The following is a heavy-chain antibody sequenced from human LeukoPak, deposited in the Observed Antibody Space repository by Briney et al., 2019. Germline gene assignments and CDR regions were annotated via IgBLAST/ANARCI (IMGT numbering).Heavy chain of an antibody. V-gene: IGHV4-59*01. D-gene: IGHD2-15*01. CDR2: IYYSGST. CDR1: GGYISSYY. J-gene: IGHJ6*02. CDR3: ARDWKFRGYCSGGSCSPHYYYYGMDV. Sequence: KPSETLSLTCTVSGGYISSYYWSWIRQPPGKGLEWIGYIYYSGSTNYNPSLKSRVTISVDTSKNQFSLKLSSVTAADTAVYYCARDWKFRGYCSGGSCSPHYYYYGMDVWGQGTTVTVSS.